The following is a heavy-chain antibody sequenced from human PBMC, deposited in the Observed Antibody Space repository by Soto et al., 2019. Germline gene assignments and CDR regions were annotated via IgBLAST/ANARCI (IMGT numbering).Heavy chain of an antibody. CDR2: IYHSGST. Sequence: TLSLTCAVSGGSISSGGYSWSWIRQPPGKGLEWIGYIYHSGSTYYNPSLKSRVTISVDRSKNQFSLKLSSVTAADTAVYYCARVGYYGSGNWFDPWGQGTLVTVSS. D-gene: IGHD3-10*01. CDR3: ARVGYYGSGNWFDP. V-gene: IGHV4-30-2*01. CDR1: GGSISSGGYS. J-gene: IGHJ5*02.